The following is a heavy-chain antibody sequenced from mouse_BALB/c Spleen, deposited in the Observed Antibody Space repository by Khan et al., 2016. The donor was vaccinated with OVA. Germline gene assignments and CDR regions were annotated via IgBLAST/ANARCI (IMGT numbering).Heavy chain of an antibody. Sequence: EVELVESGGGLVKPGGSLKLSCAASGFAFSSYDMSWVRQTPEKRLEWVAFISIGGGTTYYPDTVKGRFTISRDTAQNTLYLQMNSLKSEDTAMYYCTRPHYYGSNYYFDDWGQGTTLTVSS. CDR3: TRPHYYGSNYYFDD. D-gene: IGHD1-1*01. CDR1: GFAFSSYD. J-gene: IGHJ2*01. V-gene: IGHV5-12-1*01. CDR2: ISIGGGTT.